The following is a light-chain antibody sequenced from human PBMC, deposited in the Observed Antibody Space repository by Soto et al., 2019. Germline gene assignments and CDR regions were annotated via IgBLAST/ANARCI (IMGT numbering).Light chain of an antibody. CDR1: QSLQHNNGNTL. Sequence: EIVMTQSPLSLTVPPGEPASISCKSSQSLQHNNGNTLLELYMQKLGQSPQLLIYLASRRAPGAPDRVSGSGSGTDFTLRISTVEADDAAIYYCMQALQTPRTFGQGTKLEI. V-gene: IGKV2-28*01. CDR3: MQALQTPRT. CDR2: LAS. J-gene: IGKJ1*01.